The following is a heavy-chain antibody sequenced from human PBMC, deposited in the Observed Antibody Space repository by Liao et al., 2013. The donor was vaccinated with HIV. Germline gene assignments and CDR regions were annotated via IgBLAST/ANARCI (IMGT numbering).Heavy chain of an antibody. CDR1: GESFSDNR. Sequence: QVQLQQWGARLLKPSETLSLTCDVYGESFSDNRWSWIRQPPGKGLEWIGEIDHSGSTSYIPALKSRVTISGDISLRLRAVTAADTAVYYCARVRQWLASGGEAFDIWGHGTMVTVSS. CDR3: ARVRQWLASGGEAFDI. J-gene: IGHJ3*02. D-gene: IGHD6-19*01. V-gene: IGHV4-34*01. CDR2: IDHSGST.